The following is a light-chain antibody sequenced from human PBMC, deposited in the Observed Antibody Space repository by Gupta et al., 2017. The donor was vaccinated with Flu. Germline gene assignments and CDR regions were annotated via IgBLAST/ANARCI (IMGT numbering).Light chain of an antibody. CDR3: CTYSHGYRV. Sequence: QSALTQPASVSGSPGQSITISCTGSSIDVGNYDLVSWYQHLPGKAPKVIIYEGTKRPSGVSSPFSGSQSGTTATLTISGLQTEDVDDYYCCTYSHGYRVFGGGTKVTVL. CDR1: SIDVGNYDL. V-gene: IGLV2-23*01. CDR2: EGT. J-gene: IGLJ3*02.